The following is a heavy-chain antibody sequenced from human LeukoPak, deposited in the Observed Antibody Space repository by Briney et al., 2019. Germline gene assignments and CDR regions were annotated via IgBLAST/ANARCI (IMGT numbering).Heavy chain of an antibody. D-gene: IGHD1-26*01. CDR2: IYTSGST. Sequence: SGPGLVKPSGTLSLTCTVSGGSISSYYWSWIRQPAGKGLEWIGRIYTSGSTNYNPSLKSRVTMSVDTSKNQFSLKLSSVTAADTAVYYCARNGIVGATRPFDPWGQGTLVTVSS. V-gene: IGHV4-4*07. CDR3: ARNGIVGATRPFDP. CDR1: GGSISSYY. J-gene: IGHJ5*02.